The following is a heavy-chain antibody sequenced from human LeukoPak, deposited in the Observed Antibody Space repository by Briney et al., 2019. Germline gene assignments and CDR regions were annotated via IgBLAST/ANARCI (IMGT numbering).Heavy chain of an antibody. Sequence: SETLSLTCTVSGYSISSGYYWGWIRQPPGKGLEWIGSIYHSGSTYYNPPLKSRVTISVDTSKNQFSLKLSSVTAADTAMYYCARDLGIAARPDYWGQGTLVTVSS. D-gene: IGHD6-6*01. CDR1: GYSISSGYY. J-gene: IGHJ4*02. CDR3: ARDLGIAARPDY. V-gene: IGHV4-38-2*02. CDR2: IYHSGST.